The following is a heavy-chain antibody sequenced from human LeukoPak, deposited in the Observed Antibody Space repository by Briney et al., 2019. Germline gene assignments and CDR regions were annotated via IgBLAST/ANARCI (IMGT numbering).Heavy chain of an antibody. D-gene: IGHD7-27*01. V-gene: IGHV3-48*01. CDR3: ARALTGDYGFDF. Sequence: GGSLRLSCAASGFTINTFSMNWVRQAPGKGLEWISFISGSSSIIYDTDSVKGRFTISRDNAKNSLYLQMESLRVEDTAVYYCARALTGDYGFDFWGQGTLVTVSS. CDR2: ISGSSSII. CDR1: GFTINTFS. J-gene: IGHJ4*02.